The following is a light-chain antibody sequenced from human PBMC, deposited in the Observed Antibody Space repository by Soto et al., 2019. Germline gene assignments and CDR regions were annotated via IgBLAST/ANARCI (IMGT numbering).Light chain of an antibody. CDR1: IGTVTGGHY. CDR3: LLYYNGGVV. J-gene: IGLJ2*01. CDR2: TTS. V-gene: IGLV7-43*01. Sequence: QTVVTQEPSLTVSPGGTVTLTCASSIGTVTGGHYPNWFQQKPGQAPRPLIYTTSNRHSWTPARFSGSLLGGKAALTVSGVQPEDEANYYCLLYYNGGVVFGGGTQLTVL.